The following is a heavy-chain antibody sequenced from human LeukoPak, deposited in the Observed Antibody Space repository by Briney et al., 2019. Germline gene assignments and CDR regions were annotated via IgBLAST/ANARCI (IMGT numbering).Heavy chain of an antibody. J-gene: IGHJ4*02. Sequence: GGSLRLSCAASGFTFSSYAMSWVRRAPGKGLEWVSTISGTGGTTYYADSVKGRFTISRDDSKSTLYLQMNSLSAEDTAEYYCAKDAYGDYGSWGQGTLVTVSS. CDR2: ISGTGGTT. CDR3: AKDAYGDYGS. D-gene: IGHD4-17*01. CDR1: GFTFSSYA. V-gene: IGHV3-23*01.